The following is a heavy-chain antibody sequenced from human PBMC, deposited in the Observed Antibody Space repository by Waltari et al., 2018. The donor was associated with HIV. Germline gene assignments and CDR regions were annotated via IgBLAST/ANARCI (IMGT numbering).Heavy chain of an antibody. D-gene: IGHD6-13*01. CDR2: FDPEDGET. Sequence: QVQLVQAGAAGKKPGASVKVSCKVSGYTLTEFSMHWVRPAPGKGLEWMGGFDPEDGETIYAQKFQGRVTMTEDTSTDTAYMELSSLRSEDTAVYYCATASVAAAGRYYYYYGMDVWGQGTTVTVSS. CDR1: GYTLTEFS. V-gene: IGHV1-24*01. J-gene: IGHJ6*02. CDR3: ATASVAAAGRYYYYYGMDV.